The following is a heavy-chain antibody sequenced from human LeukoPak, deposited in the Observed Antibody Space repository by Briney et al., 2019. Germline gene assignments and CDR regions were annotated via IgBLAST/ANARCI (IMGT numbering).Heavy chain of an antibody. V-gene: IGHV3-23*01. J-gene: IGHJ3*01. Sequence: GGSLRLSCAAAGFTFSSYAMTWVRQAPGKGLEWVSAFSATDGSAQYAESVEGRFTISRDNSKNTLFLQMNSLGAEDTAVYYCARAKIAAAGTGAFDVWGQGTLVTVSS. CDR1: GFTFSSYA. CDR2: FSATDGSA. CDR3: ARAKIAAAGTGAFDV. D-gene: IGHD6-13*01.